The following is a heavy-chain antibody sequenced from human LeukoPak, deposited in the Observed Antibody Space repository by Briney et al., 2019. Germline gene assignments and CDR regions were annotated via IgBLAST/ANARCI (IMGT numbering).Heavy chain of an antibody. CDR1: GYTLTELS. CDR3: ATLRSGLTYFDY. D-gene: IGHD6-19*01. CDR2: FDPEDGEK. J-gene: IGHJ4*02. V-gene: IGHV1-24*01. Sequence: ASVKVSCKVSGYTLTELSMHWVRQAPGKGREWMGGFDPEDGEKIYAQKFQGRVTMTEDTSTVTAYMELSSLRSEDTAVDYCATLRSGLTYFDYWGQGTLVTVSS.